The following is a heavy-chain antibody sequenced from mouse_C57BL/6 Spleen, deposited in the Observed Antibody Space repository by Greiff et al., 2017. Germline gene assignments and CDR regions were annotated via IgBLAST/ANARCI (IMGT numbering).Heavy chain of an antibody. D-gene: IGHD1-1*01. V-gene: IGHV1-81*01. CDR1: GYTFTSYG. CDR3: AREDYGSRGLYAMDY. CDR2: IYPRSGNT. Sequence: QVQLKESGAELARPGASVKLSCKASGYTFTSYGISWVKQRTGQGLEWIGEIYPRSGNTYYNEKFKGKATLTADKSSSTAYMELRSLTSENSAVYFCAREDYGSRGLYAMDYWGQGTSVTVSS. J-gene: IGHJ4*01.